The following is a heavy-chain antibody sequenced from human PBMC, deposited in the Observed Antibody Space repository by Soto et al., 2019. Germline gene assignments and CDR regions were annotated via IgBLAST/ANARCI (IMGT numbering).Heavy chain of an antibody. V-gene: IGHV3-15*01. D-gene: IGHD3-16*01. J-gene: IGHJ4*02. CDR1: GFTFSNAW. CDR2: IKSKTDGGTT. CDR3: TTDPLHLGEFPLLYN. Sequence: GGSLRLSCAASGFTFSNAWMSWVRQAPGKGLEWVGRIKSKTDGGTTDYAAPVKGRFTISRDDSKNTLYLQMNSLKTEDTAVYYCTTDPLHLGEFPLLYNWGQGTLVTVSS.